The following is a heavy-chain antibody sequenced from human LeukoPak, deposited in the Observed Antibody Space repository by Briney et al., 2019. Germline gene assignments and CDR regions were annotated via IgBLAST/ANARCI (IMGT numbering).Heavy chain of an antibody. CDR3: ARDLFSIDAFDI. D-gene: IGHD3-3*01. CDR1: GFTFSSYW. J-gene: IGHJ3*02. Sequence: SGGSLRLSCAASGFTFSSYWMHWVRHAPGKGLVWVSRINSDGSSTSYADSVKGRFTISRDNSKNTLYLQMNSLRAEDTAVYYCARDLFSIDAFDIWGQGTMVTVSS. CDR2: INSDGSST. V-gene: IGHV3-74*01.